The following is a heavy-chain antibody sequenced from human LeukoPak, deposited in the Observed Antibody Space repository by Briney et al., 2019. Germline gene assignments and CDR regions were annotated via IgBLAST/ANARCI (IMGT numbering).Heavy chain of an antibody. CDR3: ARDLVGYSSSWYYFDY. V-gene: IGHV3-7*01. J-gene: IGHJ4*02. CDR2: IKQDGSEK. Sequence: GGSLRLSCAASGFIYSSYWMNWVRQAPGKGLEWVANIKQDGSEKYYADSVKGRFTISRDNSKNTLYLQMNSLRAEDTAVYYCARDLVGYSSSWYYFDYWGQGTLVTVSS. CDR1: GFIYSSYW. D-gene: IGHD6-13*01.